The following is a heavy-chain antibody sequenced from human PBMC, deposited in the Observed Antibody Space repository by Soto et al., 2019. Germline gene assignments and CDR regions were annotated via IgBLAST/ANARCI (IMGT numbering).Heavy chain of an antibody. CDR3: VKDDGGYPSTAPH. V-gene: IGHV3-23*01. D-gene: IGHD3-22*01. J-gene: IGHJ4*02. CDR2: ISGSGDRT. CDR1: GITISNYP. Sequence: EVQLLESGGGLVQPGGSLRLSCAASGITISNYPMSWVRQAPGKGLDWVSGISGSGDRTYYADSAKGRFTISEDSSKNSLSLQLDSLGVEDTAVYFCVKDDGGYPSTAPHWGQGTLVTVSS.